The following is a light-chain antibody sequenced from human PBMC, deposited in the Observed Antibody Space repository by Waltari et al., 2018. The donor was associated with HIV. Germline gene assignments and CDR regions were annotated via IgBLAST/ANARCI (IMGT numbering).Light chain of an antibody. CDR1: PTVLYTSSNKNY. CDR2: WAS. V-gene: IGKV4-1*01. J-gene: IGKJ3*01. CDR3: QQYYSTPLT. Sequence: DIVMTQSPDSLAVSLGERATYNCRSSPTVLYTSSNKNYLAWYQQKPGQPPKLLIYWASTRESGVPDRFSGSGSGTDFTLTISSLQAEDVAVYYCQQYYSTPLTFGPGTKVDIK.